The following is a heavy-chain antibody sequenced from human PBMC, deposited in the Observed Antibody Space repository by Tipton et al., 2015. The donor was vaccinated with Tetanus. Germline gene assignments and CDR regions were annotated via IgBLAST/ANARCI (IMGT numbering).Heavy chain of an antibody. J-gene: IGHJ6*02. CDR2: INHSGST. Sequence: TLSLTCAVYGGSFSGYYWSWIRQPPGKGLEWTGEINHSGSTNYKPSPKSRVTISVDTTKNQFSLKLSSVTAADTGVYYCAGRWFGESFGGMDVWGQGTTVTVSS. CDR3: AGRWFGESFGGMDV. CDR1: GGSFSGYY. V-gene: IGHV4-34*01. D-gene: IGHD3-10*01.